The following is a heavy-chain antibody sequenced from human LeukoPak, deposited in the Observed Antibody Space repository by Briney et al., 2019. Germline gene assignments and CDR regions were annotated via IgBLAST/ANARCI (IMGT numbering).Heavy chain of an antibody. J-gene: IGHJ6*02. CDR2: ITPIFGTA. CDR3: ARDYYLGAYGMDV. D-gene: IGHD3-22*01. V-gene: IGHV1-69*13. CDR1: GGTFISYA. Sequence: ASVKVSCKASGGTFISYAINWVRQAPGQGLEWMGGITPIFGTANYAQKFQGRVTITADEPTSTASMELSSLRFEDTAVYFCARDYYLGAYGMDVWGQGTTVTVSS.